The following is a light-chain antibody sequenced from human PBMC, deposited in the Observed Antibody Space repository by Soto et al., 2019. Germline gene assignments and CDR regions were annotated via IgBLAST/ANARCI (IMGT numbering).Light chain of an antibody. CDR2: EVS. J-gene: IGLJ1*01. V-gene: IGLV2-14*01. Sequence: QSVLTQPASVSGSPGQSITISCTGTSSDIGGYTYVSWYQQHPGKAPKLLIYEVSNRPSGVSNRFSGSKSDNTASLTISGLQAEDEADYYCSSYTISSTYVFGTGTKVT. CDR3: SSYTISSTYV. CDR1: SSDIGGYTY.